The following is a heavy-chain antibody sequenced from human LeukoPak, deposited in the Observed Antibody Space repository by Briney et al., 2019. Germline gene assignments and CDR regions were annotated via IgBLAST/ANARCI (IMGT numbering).Heavy chain of an antibody. Sequence: GGSLRLSCAASGFTFSSYWMSWVRQAPGKGLEWVANIKQDGSEKYYVDSVKGRFTISRDNAKNPLYLQMNSLRAEDTAVYYCAREYCSGGSCYSFYDYWGQGTLVTVSS. J-gene: IGHJ4*02. V-gene: IGHV3-7*01. D-gene: IGHD2-15*01. CDR3: AREYCSGGSCYSFYDY. CDR1: GFTFSSYW. CDR2: IKQDGSEK.